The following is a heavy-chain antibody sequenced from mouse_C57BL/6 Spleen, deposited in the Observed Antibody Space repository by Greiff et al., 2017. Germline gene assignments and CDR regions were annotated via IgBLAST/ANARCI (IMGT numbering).Heavy chain of an antibody. CDR3: ARTRGIYYGNYDVFFDY. CDR2: IHPNSGST. D-gene: IGHD2-1*01. V-gene: IGHV1-64*01. J-gene: IGHJ2*01. CDR1: GYTFTSYW. Sequence: QVQLQQPGAELVKPGASVKLSCKASGYTFTSYWMHWVKQRPGQGLEWIGMIHPNSGSTNYNEKFKSKATLTVDKSSSTAYMQLSSLTSEDSAVYYCARTRGIYYGNYDVFFDYWGQGTTLTVSS.